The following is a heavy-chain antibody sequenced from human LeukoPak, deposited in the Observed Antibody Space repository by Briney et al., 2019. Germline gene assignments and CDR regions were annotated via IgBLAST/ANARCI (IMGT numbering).Heavy chain of an antibody. D-gene: IGHD6-19*01. CDR1: GFSLSTYG. CDR2: ITGTGGST. CDR3: AKDHGTAVAGFYY. V-gene: IGHV3-23*01. J-gene: IGHJ4*02. Sequence: GASLRPSCAASGFSLSTYGVSWVRQPPGKGLEWVSGITGTGGSTYYADSVKGRFTVSRDTSKNTLYLQMNSLRAEDTAIYYCAKDHGTAVAGFYYWGQGTLVTVSS.